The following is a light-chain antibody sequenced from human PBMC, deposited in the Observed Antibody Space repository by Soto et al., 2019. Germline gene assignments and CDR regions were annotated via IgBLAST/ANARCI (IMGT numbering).Light chain of an antibody. J-gene: IGLJ2*01. CDR1: MRDVGAYNL. CDR3: SAXXXXXXLV. V-gene: IGLV2-14*01. Sequence: QSALTQPASVSGSAGQSITISCSGTMRDVGAYNLVSWYQQHPGTAPKLIIYEVRNRPSGISSRFSGSRSGNTASLTISGLQSEDEGDYYCSAXXXXXXLVXGGGTKLT. CDR2: EVR.